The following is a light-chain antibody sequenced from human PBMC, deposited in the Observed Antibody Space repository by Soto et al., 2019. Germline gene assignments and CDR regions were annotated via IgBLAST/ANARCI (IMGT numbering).Light chain of an antibody. Sequence: EIVLTQSPGTLSLSPGERATLSCRASQSVSGSYLAWYQQKPGQAPKLLIYCASSRATGIPDRFSGSGSGTDLTLTISSLEPEDFAVYYCQQCAGSHLTFGVGTKVEIK. J-gene: IGKJ4*01. CDR2: CAS. V-gene: IGKV3-20*01. CDR3: QQCAGSHLT. CDR1: QSVSGSY.